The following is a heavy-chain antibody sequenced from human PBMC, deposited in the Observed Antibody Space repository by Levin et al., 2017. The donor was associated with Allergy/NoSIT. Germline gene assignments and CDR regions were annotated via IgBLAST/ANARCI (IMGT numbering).Heavy chain of an antibody. CDR2: ISYDGSNK. CDR3: ARDQEGITMIVVAPDY. J-gene: IGHJ4*02. Sequence: LSLTCAASGFTFSSYAMYWVRQAPGKGLEWVAVISYDGSNKYYADSVKGRFSISRDNSKNTLYLQMNSLRAEDTAVYYCARDQEGITMIVVAPDYWGQGTLVTVSS. D-gene: IGHD3-22*01. CDR1: GFTFSSYA. V-gene: IGHV3-30-3*01.